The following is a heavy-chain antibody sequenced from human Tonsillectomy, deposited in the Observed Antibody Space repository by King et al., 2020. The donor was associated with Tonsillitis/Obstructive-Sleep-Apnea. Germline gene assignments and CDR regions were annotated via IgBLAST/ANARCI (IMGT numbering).Heavy chain of an antibody. D-gene: IGHD3-3*01. J-gene: IGHJ1*01. CDR1: GFSLSTSGVG. Sequence: TLKESGPTLVKPTQTLTLTCTFSGFSLSTSGVGVGWIRQPPGKALEWLALIYWDDDKRYSPSLKSRLTITKDTSKNQVVLKMTNMDPVDTATYYCAHAKTYYDFWSGYSDEYFQHWGKGTLVTVSS. CDR3: AHAKTYYDFWSGYSDEYFQH. CDR2: IYWDDDK. V-gene: IGHV2-5*02.